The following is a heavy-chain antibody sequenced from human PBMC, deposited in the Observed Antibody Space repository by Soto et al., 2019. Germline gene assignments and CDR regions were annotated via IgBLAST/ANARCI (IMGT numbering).Heavy chain of an antibody. D-gene: IGHD1-26*01. V-gene: IGHV3-30-3*01. CDR2: ISYDGSNK. J-gene: IGHJ6*02. CDR3: ARDVESGSSQYFYYYYGMDV. CDR1: GFTFSSYA. Sequence: GGSLRLSCAASGFTFSSYAMHWVRQAPGKGLEWVAVISYDGSNKYYADSVKGRFTISRDNSKNTLYLQMNSLRAEDTAVYYCARDVESGSSQYFYYYYGMDVWGQGTTVTVSS.